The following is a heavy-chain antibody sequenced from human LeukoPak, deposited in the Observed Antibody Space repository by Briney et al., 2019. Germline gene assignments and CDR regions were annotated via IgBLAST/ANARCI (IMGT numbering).Heavy chain of an antibody. CDR2: TSSDGGNK. Sequence: PGGSLRLSCSASGFTFSNYAMQWVRQAPGKGLEWVGVTSSDGGNKFYADSVKGRFTISIDNSNNPLYLQMNSLRDDDTALYYCAKDAAAAGTFDYWGRGTLVTVS. CDR3: AKDAAAAGTFDY. V-gene: IGHV3-30*18. J-gene: IGHJ4*02. CDR1: GFTFSNYA. D-gene: IGHD6-13*01.